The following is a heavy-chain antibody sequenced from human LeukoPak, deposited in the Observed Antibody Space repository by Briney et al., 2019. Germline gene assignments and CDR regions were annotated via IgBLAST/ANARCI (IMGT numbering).Heavy chain of an antibody. CDR2: IYSDNT. D-gene: IGHD5-18*01. V-gene: IGHV3-53*01. Sequence: GGSLRLSCTVSGFTVSSNSMSWVRQAPGKGLEWVSFIYSDNTHYSDSVKGRFTISRDNSKNTLYLQMNSLRAEDTAVYYCAKALYSYGWGDAFDIWGQGTMVTVSS. CDR1: GFTVSSNS. J-gene: IGHJ3*02. CDR3: AKALYSYGWGDAFDI.